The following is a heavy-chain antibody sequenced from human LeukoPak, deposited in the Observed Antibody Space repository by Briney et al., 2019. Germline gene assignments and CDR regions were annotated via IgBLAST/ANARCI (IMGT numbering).Heavy chain of an antibody. CDR1: GFTFRRYA. J-gene: IGHJ4*02. Sequence: GRSLRLSWAASGFTFRRYAMRCGRPAPGKGLEWVSAISGSCGSTYDADSVKGRFTISRDNSKNTLYLQMNSLRAEDTSVYYCAKDSRITMIVVVITFDYWGQGTLVTVSS. D-gene: IGHD3-22*01. CDR3: AKDSRITMIVVVITFDY. CDR2: ISGSCGST. V-gene: IGHV3-23*01.